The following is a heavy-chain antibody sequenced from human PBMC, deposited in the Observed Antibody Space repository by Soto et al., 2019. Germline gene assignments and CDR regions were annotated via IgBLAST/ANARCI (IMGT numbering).Heavy chain of an antibody. Sequence: SELMSLTCTVSGGSIIGYYCSCIRQPPGKGLERIGSMYYSGSAYYNPSLKSRVTISVDTSKNQFSLRLSSVTAADTAMYFCAKTGNTGYYYYYMDVWGRGTTVTVS. D-gene: IGHD1-7*01. J-gene: IGHJ6*03. CDR1: GGSIIGYY. CDR3: AKTGNTGYYYYYMDV. CDR2: MYYSGSA. V-gene: IGHV4-59*05.